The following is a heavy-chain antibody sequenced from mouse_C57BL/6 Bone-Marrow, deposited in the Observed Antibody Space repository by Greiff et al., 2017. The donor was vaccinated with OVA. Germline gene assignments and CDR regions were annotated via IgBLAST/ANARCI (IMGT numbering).Heavy chain of an antibody. V-gene: IGHV1-55*01. CDR3: ARGWDYVGY. J-gene: IGHJ2*01. CDR1: GYTFTSYW. D-gene: IGHD2-4*01. Sequence: QVQLKQPGAELVKPGASVKMSCKASGYTFTSYWITWVKQRPGQGLEWIGVIYPGSGSTNYNEKFKSKATLTVDPSSSTAYMQRRSLTSDDAAVYYCARGWDYVGYWGQGTTLTVSS. CDR2: IYPGSGST.